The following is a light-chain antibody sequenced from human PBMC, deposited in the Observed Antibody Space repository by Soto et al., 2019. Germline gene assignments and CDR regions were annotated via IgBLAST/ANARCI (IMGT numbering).Light chain of an antibody. CDR3: QHRSNWPGT. Sequence: EIVLTQSPATLSLSPGERATLSCRASQSVSTYLAWYQQKPGQAPRLLIYHSSNRATGIPARFSGSGSGTDFTLTISSLEPEDFAVYYCQHRSNWPGTFGQGTKVEIK. CDR2: HSS. V-gene: IGKV3-11*01. CDR1: QSVSTY. J-gene: IGKJ1*01.